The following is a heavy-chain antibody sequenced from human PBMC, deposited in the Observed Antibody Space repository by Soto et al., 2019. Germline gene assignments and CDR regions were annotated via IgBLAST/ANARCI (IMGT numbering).Heavy chain of an antibody. D-gene: IGHD6-6*01. CDR2: IYSSGST. CDR3: AREDAARIERWFDA. Sequence: QVQLQESGPRLVKPSQTLSLSCAVSGGSIISASYSWNWIRQSPGRGLEWIGHIYSSGSTYYNPSLKRRVSISVHTSNNQFSLKLTSVTAADTAVYFCAREDAARIERWFDAWGQGILVTVSS. V-gene: IGHV4-31*11. J-gene: IGHJ5*02. CDR1: GGSIISASYS.